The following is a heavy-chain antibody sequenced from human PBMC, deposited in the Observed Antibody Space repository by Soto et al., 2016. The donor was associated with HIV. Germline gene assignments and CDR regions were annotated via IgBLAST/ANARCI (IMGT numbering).Heavy chain of an antibody. D-gene: IGHD5-12*01. CDR1: GGSINSGDYY. J-gene: IGHJ3*01. V-gene: IGHV4-61*02. CDR2: VHISGTT. Sequence: QVQLQGSGPGLVKPSQTLSLTCTVSGGSINSGDYYWSWIRQPAGKGPEWIGRVHISGTTNYHPSLKSRVSISLDTSTNQLSLSLTSVTAADTAMYYCARASRWLPGDAFDLWSQGTMVTVSS. CDR3: ARASRWLPGDAFDL.